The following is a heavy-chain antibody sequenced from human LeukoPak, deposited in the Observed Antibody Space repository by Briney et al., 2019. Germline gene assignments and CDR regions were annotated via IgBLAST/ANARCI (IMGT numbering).Heavy chain of an antibody. V-gene: IGHV3-21*01. Sequence: GGSLRLSCAASGFTFSSYSMNWVRQAPGKGLEWVSSISSSSSYIYYADSVKGRFTISRDNAKNSLYLQMNSLRAEDTAVYYCARDSPSTSCYDYWGQGTLVTVSS. CDR2: ISSSSSYI. J-gene: IGHJ4*02. CDR1: GFTFSSYS. CDR3: ARDSPSTSCYDY. D-gene: IGHD2-2*01.